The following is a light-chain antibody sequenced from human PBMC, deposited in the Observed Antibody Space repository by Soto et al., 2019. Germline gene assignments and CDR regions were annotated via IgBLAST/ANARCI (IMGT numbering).Light chain of an antibody. V-gene: IGLV2-14*01. Sequence: LTQPASGSGSPGRSITISCTGTSSDVGGYNYVSWYQQHPGKAPKLMIYEVSNRPSGVSNRFSGSKSGNTASLTISGLQAEDEADYYCSSYTSSSTLDVFGTGTKVTVL. CDR3: SSYTSSSTLDV. J-gene: IGLJ1*01. CDR1: SSDVGGYNY. CDR2: EVS.